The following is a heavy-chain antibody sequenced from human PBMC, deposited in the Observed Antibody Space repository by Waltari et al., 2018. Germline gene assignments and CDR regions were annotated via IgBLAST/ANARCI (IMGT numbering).Heavy chain of an antibody. J-gene: IGHJ4*02. CDR1: GYIFTSFG. Sequence: QVQLVQSGAEVKKPGASVKVSCKASGYIFTSFGISWVRQAPGQGLEWMGWTSAYNKSTNNAQKIHGRFTMTTDTSTSTAYMELRSLISDDTAVYYCARGDDILTDYYKGLDYWGRGTLVTVSS. D-gene: IGHD3-9*01. CDR2: TSAYNKST. V-gene: IGHV1-18*01. CDR3: ARGDDILTDYYKGLDY.